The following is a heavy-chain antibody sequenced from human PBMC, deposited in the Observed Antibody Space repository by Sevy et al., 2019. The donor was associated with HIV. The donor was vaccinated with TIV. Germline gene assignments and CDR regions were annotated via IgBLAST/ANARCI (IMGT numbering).Heavy chain of an antibody. J-gene: IGHJ5*02. CDR3: AREQDPYYDFWSGYHNWFDP. CDR1: GFTFSSYS. V-gene: IGHV3-21*01. Sequence: GGSLRLSCAASGFTFSSYSMNWVRQAPGKGLEWVSSISSSSSYIYYADSVKGRLTISRDNAKNSLYLQMNSLRAEDTAVYYCAREQDPYYDFWSGYHNWFDPWGQGTLVTVSS. D-gene: IGHD3-3*01. CDR2: ISSSSSYI.